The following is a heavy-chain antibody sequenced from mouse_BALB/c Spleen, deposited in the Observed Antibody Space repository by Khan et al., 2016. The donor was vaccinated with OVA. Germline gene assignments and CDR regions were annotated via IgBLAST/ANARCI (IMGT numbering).Heavy chain of an antibody. CDR3: ARKDYYDYDPFPY. CDR1: GYSITSEYT. D-gene: IGHD2-4*01. CDR2: ISYSGNT. J-gene: IGHJ3*01. Sequence: VQLKESGPGLVKPSQSLSLTCTVTGYSITSEYTWNWIRQFPGNKLEWMGFISYSGNTRYNPSLKSRISITRDTSKNQFFLQFNSVTSEDTATYYCARKDYYDYDPFPYWGQGTLVTVSA. V-gene: IGHV3-2*02.